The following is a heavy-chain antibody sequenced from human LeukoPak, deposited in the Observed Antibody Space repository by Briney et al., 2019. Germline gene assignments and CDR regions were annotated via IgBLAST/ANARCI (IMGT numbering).Heavy chain of an antibody. CDR1: GGSLSSYY. CDR2: IYYSGST. CDR3: ARQRRYCYYYYYMDV. V-gene: IGHV4-59*08. Sequence: PSETLSLACTVSGGSLSSYYWSWVRQPPGKGLEWIGYIYYSGSTNYNPSLKSRVTISVDTSKNQFSLKLSSVTAADTAVYYCARQRRYCYYYYYMDVWGKGTTVTVSS. J-gene: IGHJ6*03.